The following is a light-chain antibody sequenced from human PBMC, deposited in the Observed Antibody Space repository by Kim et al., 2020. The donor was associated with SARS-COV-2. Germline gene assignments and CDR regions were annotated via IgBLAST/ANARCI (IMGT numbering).Light chain of an antibody. CDR3: LLSYSGLVF. CDR2: DST. CDR1: TGAVTSGHY. V-gene: IGLV7-46*01. J-gene: IGLJ7*01. Sequence: QAVVTQEPSLTVSPGGTVTLPCASNTGAVTSGHYPSWFQRKPGQAPRTLIYDSTHKHSCTPARFSGSLLGGNAALTLSGAQPEDEADYYCLLSYSGLVFVGGGTQLTVL.